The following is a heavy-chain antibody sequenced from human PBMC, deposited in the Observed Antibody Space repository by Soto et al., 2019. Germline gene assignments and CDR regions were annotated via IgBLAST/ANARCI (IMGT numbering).Heavy chain of an antibody. V-gene: IGHV3-21*01. Sequence: GGSLRLSCAASGFTFSSYSMNWVRQAPGKGLEWVSSISSSSSYIYYADSVKGRFTISRDNAKNSLYLQMNSLRAEDTAVYYCARDRGYIVGEKDAFDIWGQGTMVTVSS. CDR1: GFTFSSYS. J-gene: IGHJ3*02. CDR3: ARDRGYIVGEKDAFDI. D-gene: IGHD2-21*01. CDR2: ISSSSSYI.